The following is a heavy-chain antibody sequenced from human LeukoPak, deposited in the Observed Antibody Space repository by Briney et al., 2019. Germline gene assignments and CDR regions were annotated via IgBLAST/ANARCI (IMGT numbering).Heavy chain of an antibody. Sequence: PSETLSLTCTVSGGSIRSYYWSWIRQPAGKGLEWIGCIYTSGSTNYNPSLKSRATMSVDSSKNQFSLNLSSVTAADTAVYYCARDEGIAVAGHNWFDPWGQGTLVTVSS. J-gene: IGHJ5*02. CDR3: ARDEGIAVAGHNWFDP. D-gene: IGHD6-19*01. CDR2: IYTSGST. CDR1: GGSIRSYY. V-gene: IGHV4-4*07.